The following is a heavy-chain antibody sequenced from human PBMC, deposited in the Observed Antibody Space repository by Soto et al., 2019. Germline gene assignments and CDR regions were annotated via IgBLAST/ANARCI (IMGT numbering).Heavy chain of an antibody. CDR3: ARPARECSSPGCAN. D-gene: IGHD2-2*01. CDR2: INQDGSES. V-gene: IGHV3-7*01. CDR1: GLTFSNYW. J-gene: IGHJ4*02. Sequence: EVQLVESGGGLVQPGGSLRLSCVVSGLTFSNYWMSWVRLAPGKGLEWVANINQDGSESYYVDSVKGRFTISRDNAKNSLYLQMTSLRAEDTAVYYCARPARECSSPGCANWGQGTLVTVSS.